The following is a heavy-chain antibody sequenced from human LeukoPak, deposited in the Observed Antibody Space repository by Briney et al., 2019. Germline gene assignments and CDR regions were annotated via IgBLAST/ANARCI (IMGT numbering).Heavy chain of an antibody. CDR1: GGSISSSSYY. D-gene: IGHD1-26*01. J-gene: IGHJ4*02. Sequence: SETLSLTCTVSGGSISSSSYYWGWIRQPPGKGLEWIGSIYYSGSTYYNPSLKSRVTISVDTSKNQFSLKLSSVTAADTAVYYCARERVGATGIDYWGQGTLVTVSS. CDR3: ARERVGATGIDY. CDR2: IYYSGST. V-gene: IGHV4-39*07.